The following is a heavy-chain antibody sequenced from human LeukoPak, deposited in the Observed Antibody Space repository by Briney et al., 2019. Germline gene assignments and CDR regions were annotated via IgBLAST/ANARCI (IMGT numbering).Heavy chain of an antibody. CDR1: GFTVSSNY. CDR2: IYSGGST. V-gene: IGHV3-53*01. D-gene: IGHD3-3*01. J-gene: IGHJ4*02. Sequence: GGSLRLSCAASGFTVSSNYMSWVRQAPGKGLEWVSVIYSGGSTYYADSVKGRFTISRGNSKNTLYLQMNSLRAEDTAVYYCARDSVGAFNYWGQGTLVTVSS. CDR3: ARDSVGAFNY.